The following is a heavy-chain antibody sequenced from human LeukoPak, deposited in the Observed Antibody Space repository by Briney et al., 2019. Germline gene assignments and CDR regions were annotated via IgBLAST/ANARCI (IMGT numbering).Heavy chain of an antibody. Sequence: ASVKVSCKASGYTFTGYYMHWVRQAPGQGLEWMGWINPNSGGTDYAQKFQGRVTMTRDTSISTAYMELSGLRSDDTAAYYCARVGDCSSTSCYVIDPWGQGTLVTVSS. CDR2: INPNSGGT. CDR3: ARVGDCSSTSCYVIDP. J-gene: IGHJ5*02. CDR1: GYTFTGYY. V-gene: IGHV1-2*02. D-gene: IGHD2-2*01.